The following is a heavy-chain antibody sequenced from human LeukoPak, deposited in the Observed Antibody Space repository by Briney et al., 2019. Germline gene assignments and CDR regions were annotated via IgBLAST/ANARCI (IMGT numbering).Heavy chain of an antibody. J-gene: IGHJ4*02. CDR2: IWYDGSNK. CDR3: ARARTTRGFDY. V-gene: IGHV3-33*01. CDR1: GFTFNSYG. Sequence: SGGSLRLSCAASGFTFNSYGIHWVRQAPGKGLEWVAFIWYDGSNKYYADSVKGRFTISRDNSKNTLYLQMNSLRSEDTAVYYCARARTTRGFDYWGQGTLVTVSS. D-gene: IGHD4-17*01.